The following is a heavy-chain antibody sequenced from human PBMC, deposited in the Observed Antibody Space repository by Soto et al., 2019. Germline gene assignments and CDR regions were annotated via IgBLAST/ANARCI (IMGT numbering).Heavy chain of an antibody. CDR1: GYTFTSYD. CDR2: MNPNSGNT. Sequence: VASAKVSCKASGYTFTSYDINWVRQATGQGLEWMGWMNPNSGNTGYAQKFQGRVIMTRNTSISTAYMELSSLRSEDTAVYYCARETAALYYYYGMDVWGQGTTVTVSS. D-gene: IGHD6-6*01. J-gene: IGHJ6*02. V-gene: IGHV1-8*01. CDR3: ARETAALYYYYGMDV.